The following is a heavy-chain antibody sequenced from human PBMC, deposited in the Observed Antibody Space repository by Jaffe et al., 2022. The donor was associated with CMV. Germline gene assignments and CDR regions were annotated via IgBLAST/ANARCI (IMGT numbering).Heavy chain of an antibody. Sequence: QVQLQQWGAGLLKPSETLSLTCAVYGGSFSGYYWSWIRQPPGKGLEWIGEINHSGSTNYNPSLKSRVTISVDTSKNQFSLKLSSVTAADTAVYYCARGNDYVWGSYRRADWFDPWGQGTLVTVSS. D-gene: IGHD3-16*02. CDR1: GGSFSGYY. CDR2: INHSGST. CDR3: ARGNDYVWGSYRRADWFDP. V-gene: IGHV4-34*01. J-gene: IGHJ5*02.